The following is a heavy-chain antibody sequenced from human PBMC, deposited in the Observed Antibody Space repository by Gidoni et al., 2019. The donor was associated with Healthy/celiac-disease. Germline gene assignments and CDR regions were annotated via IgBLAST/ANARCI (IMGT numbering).Heavy chain of an antibody. CDR2: INSDGSST. CDR3: ARDPFLHYYGSGSGG. CDR1: GFTFSSYW. V-gene: IGHV3-74*01. D-gene: IGHD3-10*01. Sequence: EVQLVESGGGVVQPGGSLRLSCAASGFTFSSYWMHWVRQAPGKGLVWVSRINSDGSSTSYADSVKGRFTISRDNAKNTLYLQMNSLRAEDTAVYYCARDPFLHYYGSGSGGWGQGTLVTVSS. J-gene: IGHJ4*02.